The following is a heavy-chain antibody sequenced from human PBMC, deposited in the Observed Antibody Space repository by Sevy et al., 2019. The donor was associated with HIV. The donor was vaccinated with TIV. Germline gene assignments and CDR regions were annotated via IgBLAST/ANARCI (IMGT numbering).Heavy chain of an antibody. D-gene: IGHD3-3*01. CDR1: GFTFSNYG. CDR2: IWYDGSYE. Sequence: GGSLRLSCAASGFTFSNYGMHWVRQAPGKGLEWVAVIWYDGSYEYYADSVKGRFTISRDNAKSTLYLQMNRLRAEDTAVYYCAKKFAIFGVLMSPDFDPWGQGTLVTVSS. J-gene: IGHJ5*02. V-gene: IGHV3-33*06. CDR3: AKKFAIFGVLMSPDFDP.